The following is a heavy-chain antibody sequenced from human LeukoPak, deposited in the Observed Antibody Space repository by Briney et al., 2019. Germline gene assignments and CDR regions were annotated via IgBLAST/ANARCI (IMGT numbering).Heavy chain of an antibody. J-gene: IGHJ4*02. V-gene: IGHV4-34*01. CDR3: ARDQYYDVSTYYEIDY. CDR2: INHSGST. CDR1: GGSFSGYY. D-gene: IGHD3-22*01. Sequence: PTETLSLTCAVYGGSFSGYYWSWIRQPPGKVLEWIGEINHSGSTYYNPSLKSRVTILVDTSKNQFSLKMTSVTAADTAVYYCARDQYYDVSTYYEIDYWGQGTLVTVSS.